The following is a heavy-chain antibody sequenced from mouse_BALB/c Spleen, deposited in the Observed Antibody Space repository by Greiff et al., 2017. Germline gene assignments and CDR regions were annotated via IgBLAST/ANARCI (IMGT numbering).Heavy chain of an antibody. Sequence: EVNLVESGGGLVQPGGSLKLSCAASGFTFSSYTMSWVRQTPEKRLEWVAYISNGGGSTYYPDTVKGRFTISRDNAKNTLYLQMSSLKSEDTAMYYCARHRDGNYFDYWGQGTTLTVSS. V-gene: IGHV5-12-2*01. CDR2: ISNGGGST. J-gene: IGHJ2*01. D-gene: IGHD2-1*01. CDR3: ARHRDGNYFDY. CDR1: GFTFSSYT.